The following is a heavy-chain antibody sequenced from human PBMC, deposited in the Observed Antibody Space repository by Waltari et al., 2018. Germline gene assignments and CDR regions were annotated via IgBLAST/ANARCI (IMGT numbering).Heavy chain of an antibody. J-gene: IGHJ4*02. CDR2: ISSSGSTI. Sequence: EVQLVESGGGLVQPGGSLRLSCAASGFTFSSYEMNWVRQAPGKGLEWVSYISSSGSTIYYADSVKGRFTISRDNAKNSLYLQMNSLRAEDTAVYYCAREGSTGTTGKGYYFDYWGQGTLVTVSS. CDR1: GFTFSSYE. V-gene: IGHV3-48*03. CDR3: AREGSTGTTGKGYYFDY. D-gene: IGHD1-1*01.